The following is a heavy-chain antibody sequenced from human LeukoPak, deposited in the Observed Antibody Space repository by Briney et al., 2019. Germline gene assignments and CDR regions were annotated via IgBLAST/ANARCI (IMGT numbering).Heavy chain of an antibody. J-gene: IGHJ4*02. CDR2: ISGSGGST. Sequence: PGGSLRLSCAASGFTFSSYAMSWVRQAPGKGLEWVSAISGSGGSTYYADSVKGRFTISRDNSKNTLYLQMNSLRAEDTAVYYCARNRQTTVVTRVEYWGQGTLVTVSS. V-gene: IGHV3-23*01. D-gene: IGHD4-23*01. CDR1: GFTFSSYA. CDR3: ARNRQTTVVTRVEY.